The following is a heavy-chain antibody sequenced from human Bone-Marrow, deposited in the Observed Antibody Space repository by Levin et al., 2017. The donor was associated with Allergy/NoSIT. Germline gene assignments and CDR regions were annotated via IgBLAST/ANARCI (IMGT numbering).Heavy chain of an antibody. CDR3: ARNRIIVSGGNDYYYGMDV. D-gene: IGHD5/OR15-5a*01. V-gene: IGHV4-61*01. Sequence: TSETLSLTCSVSGGSVSSGPYYWSWIRRPPGKGLEWIGYINYRGGTKYNPSLKSRVTISVDTSKNEFSLKVTSVTAADTAVYYCARNRIIVSGGNDYYYGMDVWGQGTTVTVSS. J-gene: IGHJ6*02. CDR1: GGSVSSGPYY. CDR2: INYRGGT.